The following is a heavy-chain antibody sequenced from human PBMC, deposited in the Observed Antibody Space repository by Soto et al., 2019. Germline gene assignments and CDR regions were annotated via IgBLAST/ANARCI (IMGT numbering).Heavy chain of an antibody. CDR1: GGSISSHY. CDR2: IYYRGNT. J-gene: IGHJ6*02. D-gene: IGHD1-26*01. CDR3: ARDGREASGIDV. Sequence: QVQLEESGPGLVKPSETLSLTCTVSGGSISSHYWSWFRQPPAEGLEWIGGIYYRGNTFYNPSLKSRGTISVDTYNNQFPLKLDSVTPADTAVYYCARDGREASGIDVWGQGTAVTVAS. V-gene: IGHV4-59*11.